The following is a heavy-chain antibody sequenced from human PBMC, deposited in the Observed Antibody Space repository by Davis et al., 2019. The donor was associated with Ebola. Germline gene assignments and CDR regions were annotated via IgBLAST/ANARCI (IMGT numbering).Heavy chain of an antibody. CDR2: IRSKANSYAT. CDR1: GFTFSGSA. J-gene: IGHJ4*02. Sequence: PGESLKISCAASGFTFSGSAMHWVRQASGKGLEWVGRIRSKANSYATAYAASVKGRFTISRDDSKNTAYLQMNSLKTEDTAVYYCTRHADSGYDEDWGQGTLVTVSS. CDR3: TRHADSGYDED. D-gene: IGHD5-12*01. V-gene: IGHV3-73*01.